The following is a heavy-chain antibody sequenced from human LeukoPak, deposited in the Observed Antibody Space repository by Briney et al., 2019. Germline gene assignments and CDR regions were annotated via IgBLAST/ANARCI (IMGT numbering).Heavy chain of an antibody. CDR3: ARLSKPGSFDY. V-gene: IGHV4-39*01. J-gene: IGHJ4*02. D-gene: IGHD1-14*01. CDR1: GGSISNCY. CDR2: IYYSGST. Sequence: SETLSLTCTVFGGSISNCYWAWIRQPPGKGLEWIGTIYYSGSTYYNASLKSRITMSVDTSKNQFSLKLSSVTAADTAVYYCARLSKPGSFDYWGQGALVTVSS.